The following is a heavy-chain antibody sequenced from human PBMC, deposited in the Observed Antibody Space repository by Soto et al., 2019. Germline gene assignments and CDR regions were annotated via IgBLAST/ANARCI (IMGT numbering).Heavy chain of an antibody. J-gene: IGHJ4*02. CDR3: AKDWVVPAAPRLSYFDY. CDR1: GFTFSSYG. CDR2: ISYDGSNK. Sequence: GGSLRLSCAASGFTFSSYGMHWVRQAPGKGLEWVAVISYDGSNKYYADSVKGRFTISRDNSKNTLYLQMNSLRAEDTAVYYCAKDWVVPAAPRLSYFDYWGQGTLVTVSS. D-gene: IGHD2-2*01. V-gene: IGHV3-30*18.